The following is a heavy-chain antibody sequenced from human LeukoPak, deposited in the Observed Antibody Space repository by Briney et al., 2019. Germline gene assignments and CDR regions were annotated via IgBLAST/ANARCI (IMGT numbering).Heavy chain of an antibody. CDR3: ARRYSTRLCYFDY. CDR2: IYYSGTT. CDR1: GGSISSYY. Sequence: SETLSLTCTVSGGSISSYYWSWIRQPPGKGLEWIGYIYYSGTTNYNPSLKSRVTISVDTSKNQFSLKLSSVTAADTAVYYCARRYSTRLCYFDYWGQGTLVTVSS. J-gene: IGHJ4*02. D-gene: IGHD6-13*01. V-gene: IGHV4-59*08.